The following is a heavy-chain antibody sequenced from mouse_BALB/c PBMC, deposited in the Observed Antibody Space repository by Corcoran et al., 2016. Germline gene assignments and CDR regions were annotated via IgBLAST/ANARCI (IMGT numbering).Heavy chain of an antibody. CDR1: GYTFTNSG. J-gene: IGHJ1*01. D-gene: IGHD2-4*01. V-gene: IGHV9-1*02. CDR2: INTYTGEP. CDR3: ARFDYARRYFDV. Sequence: QIQLVQSGPELKKPGETVKISCKASGYTFTNSGMNWVKQAPGKGLKWMGWINTYTGEPTYADDFKGRFAFSLETSASTAYLQINNLKNEDMATYFCARFDYARRYFDVWGAGTTVTVSS.